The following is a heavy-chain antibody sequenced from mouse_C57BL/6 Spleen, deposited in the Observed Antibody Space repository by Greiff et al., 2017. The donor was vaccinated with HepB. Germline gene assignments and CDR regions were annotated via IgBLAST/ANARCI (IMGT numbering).Heavy chain of an antibody. CDR3: SDDSSFYYCALLLRYPYYFDY. V-gene: IGHV1-87*01. D-gene: IGHD1-1*01. CDR1: YTFSRRVH. Sequence: QVQLKQSGPELARPWASVKISCQAFYTFSRRVHFAIRDTNYWLQWVKQRPGQGLEWIGAIYPGNGDTSYNQKFKGKATLTADETSSTAYMQLSRLTSDDSSFYYCALLLRYPYYFDYGGQGTTLTVSS. CDR2: GQGLEWIG. J-gene: IGHJ2*01.